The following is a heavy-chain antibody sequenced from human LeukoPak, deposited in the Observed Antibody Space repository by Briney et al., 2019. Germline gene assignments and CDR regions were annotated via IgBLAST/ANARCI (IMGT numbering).Heavy chain of an antibody. Sequence: GSLRLSCAASGFTFSSYAMSWIRQPPGKGLEWIGYIYYSGSTNYNPSLKSRVTISIDTSKNQFSLKLSSVTAADTALYYCARDGYSSSWHKRGAFDIWGQGTMVTVSS. J-gene: IGHJ3*02. V-gene: IGHV4-59*01. D-gene: IGHD6-13*01. CDR1: GFTFSSYA. CDR3: ARDGYSSSWHKRGAFDI. CDR2: IYYSGST.